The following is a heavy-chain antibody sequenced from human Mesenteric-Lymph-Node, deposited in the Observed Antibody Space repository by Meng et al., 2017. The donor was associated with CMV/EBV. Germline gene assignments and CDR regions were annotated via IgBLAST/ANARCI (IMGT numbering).Heavy chain of an antibody. Sequence: GGSLRLSCAASGFTFIHYEMDWVRQAPGKGLEWISYISSAGETAHYADSVKGRFTISRDNAKNSLYLQMNSLRAEDTAVYYCAGGAGSVRYWGQGTLVTVSS. CDR1: GFTFIHYE. V-gene: IGHV3-48*03. CDR3: AGGAGSVRY. J-gene: IGHJ4*02. CDR2: ISSAGETA. D-gene: IGHD2-15*01.